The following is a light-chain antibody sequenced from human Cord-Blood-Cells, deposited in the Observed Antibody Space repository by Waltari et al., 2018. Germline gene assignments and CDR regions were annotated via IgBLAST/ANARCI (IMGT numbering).Light chain of an antibody. V-gene: IGKV3-20*01. CDR3: QQYGSSPRT. CDR1: QRVSSSY. CDR2: GAS. J-gene: IGKJ1*01. Sequence: IVLTHSPGTLSLSPGERATIYCRASQRVSSSYLAWYQQKPGQAPRLLIYGASSRATGIPDRFSGSGSGTDFTLTISRLEPEDFAVYYCQQYGSSPRTFGQGTKVEIK.